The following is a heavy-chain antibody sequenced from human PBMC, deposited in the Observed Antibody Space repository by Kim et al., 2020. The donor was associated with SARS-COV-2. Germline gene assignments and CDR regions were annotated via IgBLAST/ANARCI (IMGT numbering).Heavy chain of an antibody. Sequence: SETLSLTCAVYGGSFSGYYWSWIRQPPGKGLEWIGEINHSGSTNYNPSLKSRVTISVDTSKNQFSLKLSSVTAADTAVYYCARGGGGSSLSYFDYWGQGT. CDR3: ARGGGGSSLSYFDY. D-gene: IGHD6-13*01. CDR2: INHSGST. J-gene: IGHJ4*02. V-gene: IGHV4-34*01. CDR1: GGSFSGYY.